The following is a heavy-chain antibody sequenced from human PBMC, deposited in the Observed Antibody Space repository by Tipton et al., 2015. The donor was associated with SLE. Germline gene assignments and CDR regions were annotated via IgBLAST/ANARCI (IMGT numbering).Heavy chain of an antibody. Sequence: TLSLTCSVSGDSVSRSTYPWGWIRQPPGQGLEWIGHIYYSGTTYYNPSLKSRVTLSLDKSKNQFSLKRSSLTAADPAVYFCARDKWGEYTASTGYFWSFDPWGQGIPVTVSS. V-gene: IGHV4-39*07. CDR3: ARDKWGEYTASTGYFWSFDP. D-gene: IGHD3-9*01. J-gene: IGHJ5*02. CDR1: GDSVSRSTYP. CDR2: IYYSGTT.